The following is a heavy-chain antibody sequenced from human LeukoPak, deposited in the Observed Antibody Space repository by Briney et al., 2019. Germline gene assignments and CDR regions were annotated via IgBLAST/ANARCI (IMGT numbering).Heavy chain of an antibody. CDR3: AMGPPYGGYSA. V-gene: IGHV3-23*01. CDR2: VSGSGGRT. Sequence: GGSLRLSCATSGFSFSNYAMTWVRQAPGKGPEWVSTVSGSGGRTFYADSLKGRFTISRDNSKNTLYLQMNSLRPEDTAVYSCAMGPPYGGYSAWGQGTLVTVSS. CDR1: GFSFSNYA. J-gene: IGHJ5*02. D-gene: IGHD5-12*01.